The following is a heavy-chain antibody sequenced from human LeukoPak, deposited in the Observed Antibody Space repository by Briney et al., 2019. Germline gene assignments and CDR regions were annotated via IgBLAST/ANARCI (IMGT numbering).Heavy chain of an antibody. J-gene: IGHJ5*02. Sequence: GQGLEWMAWISAYNGNTNSPQKLQGRVTMTTDTSTSTAYMELRSLRSDDTAVYYCASNMGAWGQGTLVTVSS. D-gene: IGHD3-16*01. V-gene: IGHV1-18*01. CDR2: ISAYNGNT. CDR3: ASNMGA.